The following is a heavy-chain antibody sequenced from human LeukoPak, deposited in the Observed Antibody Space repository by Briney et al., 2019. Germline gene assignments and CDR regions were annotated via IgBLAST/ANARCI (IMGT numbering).Heavy chain of an antibody. D-gene: IGHD6-13*01. V-gene: IGHV1-2*02. J-gene: IGHJ4*02. CDR2: INPNSGRT. CDR3: ARGFSSWYLSPYYLEY. CDR1: GYTFTGYY. Sequence: GASVKVSCKASGYTFTGYYMHWVRQVPGQALEWMGWINPNSGRTNYAQKFQGRVTMTRDTSITTAYMELSRLRSDDTAVYYCARGFSSWYLSPYYLEYCGQGIPVTVSS.